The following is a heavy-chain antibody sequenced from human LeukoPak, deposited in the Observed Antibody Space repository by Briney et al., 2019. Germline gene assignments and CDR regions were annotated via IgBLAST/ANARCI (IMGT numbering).Heavy chain of an antibody. CDR2: TYYKSKWYN. Sequence: SQTLSLTCAISGDSVSSNSAAWNWIRQSPSRGLEWLGRTYYKSKWYNDYAVSVKSRITINPDTSKNQFSLQLNSVTPEDTAVYYCARNEANIGDNWFDPWGQGTLVTVSS. D-gene: IGHD2/OR15-2a*01. J-gene: IGHJ5*02. V-gene: IGHV6-1*01. CDR1: GDSVSSNSAA. CDR3: ARNEANIGDNWFDP.